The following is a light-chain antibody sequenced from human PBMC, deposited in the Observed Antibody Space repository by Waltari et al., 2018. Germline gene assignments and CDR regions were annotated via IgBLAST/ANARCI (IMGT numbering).Light chain of an antibody. CDR2: EVS. CDR3: MQALEFPYS. CDR1: QSLLDSEDGNTY. V-gene: IGKV2-40*01. Sequence: DIVMTQTPLSLPVTLGEPASISCRSSQSLLDSEDGNTYLEWYLQKPGQSPQLLIYEVSNRASGVPDRFSGSGSDTDFTLKISRVEAEDVGVYYCMQALEFPYSFGQGTKVE. J-gene: IGKJ2*03.